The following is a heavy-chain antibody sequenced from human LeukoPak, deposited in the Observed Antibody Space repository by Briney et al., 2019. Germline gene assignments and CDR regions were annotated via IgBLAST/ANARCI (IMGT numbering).Heavy chain of an antibody. CDR3: AKDLTWFGDQTKNFDY. V-gene: IGHV3-23*01. Sequence: SGGSLRLSCAASGFTFSSYAMSWVRQAPGKGLEWVSAISGSGGSTYYADSVKGRFTISRDNSKSTLYLQMNSLRAEDTAVYYCAKDLTWFGDQTKNFDYWGQGTLVTVSS. D-gene: IGHD3-10*01. CDR2: ISGSGGST. CDR1: GFTFSSYA. J-gene: IGHJ4*02.